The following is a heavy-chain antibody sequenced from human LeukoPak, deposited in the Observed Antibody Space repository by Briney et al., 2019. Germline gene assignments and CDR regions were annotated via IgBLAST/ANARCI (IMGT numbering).Heavy chain of an antibody. Sequence: GESLEISCKGSGYSFTSYWIGWVRQMPGKGLEWMGLIYPADSNTKYSPSFQGQVTISADKSITTAYLQRSSLKASDTAMYYCARGPSAVAGSYYWGQGTLVTVSS. CDR1: GYSFTSYW. CDR3: ARGPSAVAGSYY. D-gene: IGHD6-19*01. V-gene: IGHV5-51*01. CDR2: IYPADSNT. J-gene: IGHJ4*02.